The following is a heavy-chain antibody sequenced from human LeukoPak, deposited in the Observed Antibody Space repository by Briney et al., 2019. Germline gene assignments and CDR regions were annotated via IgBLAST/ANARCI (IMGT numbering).Heavy chain of an antibody. CDR1: GYTFTGCY. CDR3: VRATVDTAMVTDGYYFVY. Sequence: GASVKVSCKASGYTFTGCYMHWVRQAPGQGLEWMGWIYPSSGATNYAQKFQGRDTMTRDTSISSAYMELSNLRSDDTAVYYCVRATVDTAMVTDGYYFVYWGQGTLVVVSS. CDR2: IYPSSGAT. D-gene: IGHD5-18*01. J-gene: IGHJ4*02. V-gene: IGHV1-2*02.